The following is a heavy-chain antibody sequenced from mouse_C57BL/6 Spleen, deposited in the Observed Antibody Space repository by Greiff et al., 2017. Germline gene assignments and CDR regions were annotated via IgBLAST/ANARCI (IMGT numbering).Heavy chain of an antibody. D-gene: IGHD1-1*01. Sequence: DVMLVESGGGLVKPGGSLKLSCAASGFTFSDYGMHWVRQAPEKGLEWVAYISSGSSTIYYADTVKGRFTISRDNAKNTLFLQMTSLRSEDTAMYYCARPLITTVVAGAMDYWGQGTSVTVSS. V-gene: IGHV5-17*01. CDR1: GFTFSDYG. J-gene: IGHJ4*01. CDR3: ARPLITTVVAGAMDY. CDR2: ISSGSSTI.